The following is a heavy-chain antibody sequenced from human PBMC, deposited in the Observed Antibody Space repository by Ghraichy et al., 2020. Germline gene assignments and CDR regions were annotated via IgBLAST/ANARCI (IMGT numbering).Heavy chain of an antibody. D-gene: IGHD2-2*01. CDR2: INHSGST. CDR1: GGSFSGYY. J-gene: IGHJ4*02. Sequence: SETLSLTCAVYGGSFSGYYWSWIRQPPGKGLEWIGEINHSGSTNYNPSLKSRVTISVDTSKNQFSLKLSSVTAADTAVYYCASQILGYCSSTSCEKIDYWGQGTLVTVSS. CDR3: ASQILGYCSSTSCEKIDY. V-gene: IGHV4-34*01.